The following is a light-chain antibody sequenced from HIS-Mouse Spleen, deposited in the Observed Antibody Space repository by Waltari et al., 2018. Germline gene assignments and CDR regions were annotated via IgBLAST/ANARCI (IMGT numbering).Light chain of an antibody. Sequence: QSALTQPASVSGSPGQSIPISCPGTSSDVGGYNYVSWYQQHPGKAPKLMIYDVSNRPSGVSNRFSGSKSGNTASLTISGLQAEDEADYYCSSYTSSSTLEVFGGGTKLTVL. J-gene: IGLJ2*01. V-gene: IGLV2-14*03. CDR1: SSDVGGYNY. CDR3: SSYTSSSTLEV. CDR2: DVS.